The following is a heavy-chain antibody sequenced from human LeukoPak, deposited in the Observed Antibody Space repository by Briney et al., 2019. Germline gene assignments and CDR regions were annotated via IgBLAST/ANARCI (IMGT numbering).Heavy chain of an antibody. V-gene: IGHV1-18*01. CDR2: ISANNDNT. J-gene: IGHJ3*02. Sequence: ASVKVSCKASGYTFSSYGISWVRQAPGQGLEWMGWISANNDNTNYAQKFQGRVTMTTDTSTSTAYLELRSLGSDDTAVYYCARDFCSTNCHDAFNIWGQGTMVTVSS. CDR1: GYTFSSYG. D-gene: IGHD2-2*01. CDR3: ARDFCSTNCHDAFNI.